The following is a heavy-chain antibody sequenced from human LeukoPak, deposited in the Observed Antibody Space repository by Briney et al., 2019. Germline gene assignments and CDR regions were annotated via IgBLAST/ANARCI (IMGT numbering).Heavy chain of an antibody. Sequence: GSLRLSCVGSGFTFSNSWIHWVRQAPGKGLVWVSRVNPDGRTTNYADSVNGRFTISRDNAKNTLYLQMNSLTVEDTAVYYCATAGSYRFDFWGQGTLVTVSS. CDR2: VNPDGRTT. CDR3: ATAGSYRFDF. D-gene: IGHD3-16*02. J-gene: IGHJ4*02. CDR1: GFTFSNSW. V-gene: IGHV3-74*01.